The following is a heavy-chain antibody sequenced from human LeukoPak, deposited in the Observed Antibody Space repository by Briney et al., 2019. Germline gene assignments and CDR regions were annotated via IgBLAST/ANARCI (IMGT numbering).Heavy chain of an antibody. J-gene: IGHJ4*02. CDR2: ISAYNGNT. CDR1: GYTFTSYG. Sequence: ASVKVSCNASGYTFTSYGISWVRQAPGQGLEWMGWISAYNGNTNYAQKLQGRVTMTTDTSTSTAYMELRSLRSDDTAVYYCARARGSYYYDSSGYFFDYWGQGTLVTVSS. V-gene: IGHV1-18*01. D-gene: IGHD3-22*01. CDR3: ARARGSYYYDSSGYFFDY.